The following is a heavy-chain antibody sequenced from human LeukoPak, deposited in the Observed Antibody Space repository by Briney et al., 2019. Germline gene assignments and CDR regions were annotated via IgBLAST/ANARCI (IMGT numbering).Heavy chain of an antibody. V-gene: IGHV3-66*02. CDR1: GSTVSNDY. D-gene: IGHD3-10*01. Sequence: GGSLRLSCAASGSTVSNDYMAWVRQAPGRGLEWVSLIYGDGTTFYTDSVKGRFTISRDNFKNTLYLQMSSLRPEDTALYYCARDRAGAQSWVALDPWGQGTLVTVSS. CDR3: ARDRAGAQSWVALDP. CDR2: IYGDGTT. J-gene: IGHJ5*02.